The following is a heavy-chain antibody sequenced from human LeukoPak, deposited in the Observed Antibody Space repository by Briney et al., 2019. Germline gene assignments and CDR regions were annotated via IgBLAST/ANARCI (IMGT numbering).Heavy chain of an antibody. V-gene: IGHV4-34*01. Sequence: TASETLSLTCAVYGGSFSGYYWSWIRQPPGKGLEWIGEINHSGSTNYNPSLKSRVTISVDTSKNQFSLKLSSVAAADTAVYYCARDLSRDYYGSGSYQRWGQGTLVTVSS. CDR3: ARDLSRDYYGSGSYQR. CDR2: INHSGST. D-gene: IGHD3-10*01. CDR1: GGSFSGYY. J-gene: IGHJ4*02.